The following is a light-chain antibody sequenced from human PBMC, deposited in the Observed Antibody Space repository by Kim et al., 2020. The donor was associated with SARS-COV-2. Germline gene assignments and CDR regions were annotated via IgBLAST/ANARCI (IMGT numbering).Light chain of an antibody. Sequence: SITISCTEISSDVGGYNYVSWYQQHPGKAPKLMIFDVSNRPSGISNRFSGSKSGNTASLTISGLQAEDEADYYCSSYTRSSTNYVFGTGTKVTVL. J-gene: IGLJ1*01. CDR1: SSDVGGYNY. V-gene: IGLV2-14*03. CDR3: SSYTRSSTNYV. CDR2: DVS.